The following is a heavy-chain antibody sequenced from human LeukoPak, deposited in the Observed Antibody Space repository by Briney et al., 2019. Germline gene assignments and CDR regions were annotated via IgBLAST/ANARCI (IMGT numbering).Heavy chain of an antibody. CDR1: GFTFSSYS. D-gene: IGHD4-17*01. CDR2: ISYDGSNK. CDR3: ARDWADYGDWLYYFDY. Sequence: GGSLRLSCAASGFTFSSYSMNWVRQAPGKGLEWVAVISYDGSNKYYADSVKGRFTISRDNSKNTLYLQMNSLRAEDTAVYYCARDWADYGDWLYYFDYWGQGTLVTVSS. J-gene: IGHJ4*02. V-gene: IGHV3-30*03.